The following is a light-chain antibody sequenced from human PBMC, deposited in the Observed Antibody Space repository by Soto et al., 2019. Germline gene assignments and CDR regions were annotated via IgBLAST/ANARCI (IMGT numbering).Light chain of an antibody. Sequence: QSVLTQPPSVSGAPGQRVTISCTGSSSNIGAGYDVHWYQQLPGTAPKLLIFGNNNRPSGVPDRFSGSKSGTSASLAITGLQAEDEADYYCQSYDSSLSGSMVVFGGGTQLTVL. CDR2: GNN. CDR3: QSYDSSLSGSMVV. V-gene: IGLV1-40*01. J-gene: IGLJ2*01. CDR1: SSNIGAGYD.